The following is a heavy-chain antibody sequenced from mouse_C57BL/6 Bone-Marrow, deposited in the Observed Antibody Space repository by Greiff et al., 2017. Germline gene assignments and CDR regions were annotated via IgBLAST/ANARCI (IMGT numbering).Heavy chain of an antibody. Sequence: VKLMESGPGLVQPSQSLSITCTVSGFSLTSYGVHWVRQSPGKGLEWLGVIWRGGSTDYNAAFISRLSISKDNSKSQVFFKMNSLQADDTAIYYCARNYDYDGYYAFAYWGQGTLVTVSA. CDR3: ARNYDYDGYYAFAY. J-gene: IGHJ3*01. CDR1: GFSLTSYG. CDR2: IWRGGST. D-gene: IGHD2-3*01. V-gene: IGHV2-2*01.